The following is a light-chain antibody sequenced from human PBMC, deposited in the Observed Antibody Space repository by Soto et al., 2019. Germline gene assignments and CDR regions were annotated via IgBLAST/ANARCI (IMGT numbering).Light chain of an antibody. CDR2: GNS. V-gene: IGLV1-40*01. CDR1: SSNIGAGYD. J-gene: IGLJ2*01. Sequence: QSVLTQPPSVSGAPGQRVTISCTGSSSNIGAGYDVHWYQQLPGTAPKLLIYGNSNRPSGVPDRFSGSKSGTSASLAITGLQAEDEADYYCQAYDSILSGVVFGGGTKITGL. CDR3: QAYDSILSGVV.